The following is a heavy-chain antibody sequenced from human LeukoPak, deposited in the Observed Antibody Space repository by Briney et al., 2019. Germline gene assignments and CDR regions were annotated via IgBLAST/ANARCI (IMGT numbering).Heavy chain of an antibody. CDR3: ARDLDYYGSGTTPNFDY. CDR2: INPSGGST. V-gene: IGHV1-46*01. D-gene: IGHD3-10*01. Sequence: ASVKVSCKASGYTFTSYYMHWVRQAPGQGLEWMGIINPSGGSTSYAQKFQGRVTMTRDMSTSTVYMELSSLRSEDTAVYYCARDLDYYGSGTTPNFDYWGQGTLVTVSS. CDR1: GYTFTSYY. J-gene: IGHJ4*02.